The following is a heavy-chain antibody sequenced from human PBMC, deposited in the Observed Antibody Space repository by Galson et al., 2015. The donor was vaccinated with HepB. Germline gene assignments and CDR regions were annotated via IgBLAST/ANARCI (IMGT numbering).Heavy chain of an antibody. Sequence: SLRLSCAASGFTFSSYGMHWVRQAPGKGLEWVAVISYDGSNKYYADSVKGRFTISRDNSKNTLYLQMNSLRAEDTAVYYCAKDSPNQGGAFDIWGQGTMVTVSS. D-gene: IGHD1-26*01. CDR3: AKDSPNQGGAFDI. J-gene: IGHJ3*02. CDR1: GFTFSSYG. CDR2: ISYDGSNK. V-gene: IGHV3-30*18.